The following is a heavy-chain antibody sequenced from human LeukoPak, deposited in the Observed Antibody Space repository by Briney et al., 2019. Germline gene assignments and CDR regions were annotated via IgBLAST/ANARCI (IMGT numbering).Heavy chain of an antibody. V-gene: IGHV1-2*02. CDR2: INPNSGGT. J-gene: IGHJ4*02. CDR1: GYIFTSYG. Sequence: ASVKVSCKASGYIFTSYGISWVRQAPGQGLEWMGWINPNSGGTNYAQKFQGRVTMTRDTSISTAYMELSRLRSDDTAVYYCARSPDILTGENFDYWGQGTLVTVSS. D-gene: IGHD3-9*01. CDR3: ARSPDILTGENFDY.